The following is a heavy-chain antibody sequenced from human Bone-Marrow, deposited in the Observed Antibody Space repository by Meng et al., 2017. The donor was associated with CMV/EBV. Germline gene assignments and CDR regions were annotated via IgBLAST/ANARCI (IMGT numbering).Heavy chain of an antibody. V-gene: IGHV3-74*01. J-gene: IGHJ6*02. CDR2: INSDGSST. Sequence: GESLKISCAASGFTFSSYWMHWVRQAPGKGLVWVSRINSDGSSTSYADSVKGRFTISRDNAKNPLYLQMNSLRAEDTAVYYCARDFEAAAGYYYYGMDVCGQGTTVTVSS. CDR1: GFTFSSYW. D-gene: IGHD6-13*01. CDR3: ARDFEAAAGYYYYGMDV.